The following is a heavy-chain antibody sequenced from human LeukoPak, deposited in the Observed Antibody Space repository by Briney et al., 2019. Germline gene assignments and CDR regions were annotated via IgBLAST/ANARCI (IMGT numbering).Heavy chain of an antibody. V-gene: IGHV3-23*01. CDR3: AKELHGSGNYAFDY. Sequence: GGSLRLSCAASGFTFSSCALSWVRQAPGKGMEWVSTVSVNGGTTYYADSVKGRFTISRDDSKNTLYLQMNSLRAEDTAVYFCAKELHGSGNYAFDYWGQGTLVTVSS. J-gene: IGHJ4*02. CDR1: GFTFSSCA. D-gene: IGHD3-10*01. CDR2: VSVNGGTT.